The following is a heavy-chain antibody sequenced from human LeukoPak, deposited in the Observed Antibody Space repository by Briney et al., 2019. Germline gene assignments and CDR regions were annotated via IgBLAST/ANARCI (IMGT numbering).Heavy chain of an antibody. V-gene: IGHV4-34*01. CDR2: INHSGST. CDR3: ARLHLDIVVVPAAILAARDAFDI. CDR1: GGSFSGYY. J-gene: IGHJ3*02. D-gene: IGHD2-2*02. Sequence: SETLSLTCAVYGGSFSGYYWSWIRQPPGKGLEWIGEINHSGSTNYNPSLKSRVTISVDTSKNQFSLKLSSVTAADTAVYYCARLHLDIVVVPAAILAARDAFDIWGQGTMVTVSS.